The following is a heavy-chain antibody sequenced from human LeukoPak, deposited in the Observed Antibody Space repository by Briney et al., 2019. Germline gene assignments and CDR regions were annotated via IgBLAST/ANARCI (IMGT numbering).Heavy chain of an antibody. CDR2: IYYSGST. D-gene: IGHD1-26*01. CDR1: GGSISSSSYY. V-gene: IGHV4-39*01. J-gene: IGHJ4*02. Sequence: PSETLSLTCTVSGGSISSSSYYWGWIRQPPGKGLEWIGSIYYSGSTYYNPSLKSRVTISVDTSKNQFSLKLSSVTAADTAVYYCARHGRIVGAARQFDYWGQGTLVTVSS. CDR3: ARHGRIVGAARQFDY.